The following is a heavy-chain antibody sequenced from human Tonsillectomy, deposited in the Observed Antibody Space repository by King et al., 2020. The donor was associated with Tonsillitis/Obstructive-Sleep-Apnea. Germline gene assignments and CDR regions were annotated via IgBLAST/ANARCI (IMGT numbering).Heavy chain of an antibody. CDR3: ARSPAIYDFWRGYYTYYYYMDV. CDR2: INHSGST. J-gene: IGHJ6*03. Sequence: VQLQQWGAGLLKPSETLSLTCAVYGGSFSGYYWSWIRQPPGKGLEWIGEINHSGSTNYNPSLKSRVTISVDTSKNQFSLKLSSVTAADTAVYYCARSPAIYDFWRGYYTYYYYMDVWGKGTTVTVSS. D-gene: IGHD3-3*01. CDR1: GGSFSGYY. V-gene: IGHV4-34*01.